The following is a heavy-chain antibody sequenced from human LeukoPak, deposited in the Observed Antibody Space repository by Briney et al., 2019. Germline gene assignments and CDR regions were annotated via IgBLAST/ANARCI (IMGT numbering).Heavy chain of an antibody. J-gene: IGHJ3*02. CDR1: GGSISSGSYY. CDR2: IYTSGST. V-gene: IGHV4-61*02. Sequence: SETLSLTCTVSGGSISSGSYYWSWIRQPAGKGLEWIGRIYTSGSTNYNPSLKSRVTISVDTSKNQFSLKLSSVTAADTAVYYCARGGIVGATIRAFDIWGQGTMATVSS. CDR3: ARGGIVGATIRAFDI. D-gene: IGHD1-26*01.